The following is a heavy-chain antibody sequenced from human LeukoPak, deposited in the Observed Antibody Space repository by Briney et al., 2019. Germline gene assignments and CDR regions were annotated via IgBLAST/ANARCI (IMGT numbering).Heavy chain of an antibody. J-gene: IGHJ6*03. CDR2: IYTSGST. V-gene: IGHV4-4*07. Sequence: SETLSLTCTVSGGSISSYYWSWIRQPAGKGLEWIRRIYTSGSTNYNPSLKSRVTMSVDTSKNQFSLKLSSVTAADTAVYYCARDRGFGYYYYYMDVWGKGTTVTVSS. CDR1: GGSISSYY. D-gene: IGHD3-10*01. CDR3: ARDRGFGYYYYYMDV.